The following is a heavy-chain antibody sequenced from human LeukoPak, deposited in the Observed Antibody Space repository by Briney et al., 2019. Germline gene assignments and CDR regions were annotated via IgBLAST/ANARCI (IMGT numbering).Heavy chain of an antibody. V-gene: IGHV4-39*01. CDR2: IYYSGST. D-gene: IGHD2-2*01. J-gene: IGHJ2*01. CDR1: GGSTSSSSYY. CDR3: ARQPYCSSTSCYAVHFYNWYFDL. Sequence: SETLSLTCTVSGGSTSSSSYYWGWIRQPPGKGLEWIGSIYYSGSTYYNPSLKSRVTISVDTSKNQFSLKLSSVTAADTAVYYCARQPYCSSTSCYAVHFYNWYFDLWGRGTLVTVSS.